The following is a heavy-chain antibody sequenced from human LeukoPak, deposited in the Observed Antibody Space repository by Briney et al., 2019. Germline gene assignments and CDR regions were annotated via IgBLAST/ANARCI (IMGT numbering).Heavy chain of an antibody. CDR1: GYTFTSYY. D-gene: IGHD2-21*02. CDR2: INPSGGST. Sequence: ASVNVSCKASGYTFTSYYMHWVRQAPGQGLEWMGIINPSGGSTSYAQKFQGRVTMTRDTSTSTVYMELSSLRSEDTAVYYCARDSAVVTAMPRYFDYWGQGTLVTVSS. V-gene: IGHV1-46*01. J-gene: IGHJ4*02. CDR3: ARDSAVVTAMPRYFDY.